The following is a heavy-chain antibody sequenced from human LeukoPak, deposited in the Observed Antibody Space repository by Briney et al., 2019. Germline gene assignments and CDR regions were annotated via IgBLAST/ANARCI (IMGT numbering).Heavy chain of an antibody. D-gene: IGHD6-13*01. CDR1: GGSTSSSSYY. V-gene: IGHV4-39*07. Sequence: SETLSLTCTVSGGSTSSSSYYWGWIRQPPGKGLEWIGSIYYSGSTYYNPSLKSRVTISVDTSKNQFSLKLSSVTAADTAVYYCARDAGYSSSWYREYYYYYYMDVWGKGTTVTVSS. J-gene: IGHJ6*03. CDR2: IYYSGST. CDR3: ARDAGYSSSWYREYYYYYYMDV.